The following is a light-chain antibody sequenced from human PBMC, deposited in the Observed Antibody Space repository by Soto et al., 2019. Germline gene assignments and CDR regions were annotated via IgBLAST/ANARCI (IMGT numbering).Light chain of an antibody. CDR2: DAS. Sequence: EIVLAQSPATLSLSPGERATLSCRASQSVSSFLAWYQQKPGQAPRLLIYDASNRATGIPARFSGSGSGTDFTLTISSLEPEDFAVYYCQQRNNLWTFGQGTKVEIK. CDR3: QQRNNLWT. V-gene: IGKV3-11*01. CDR1: QSVSSF. J-gene: IGKJ1*01.